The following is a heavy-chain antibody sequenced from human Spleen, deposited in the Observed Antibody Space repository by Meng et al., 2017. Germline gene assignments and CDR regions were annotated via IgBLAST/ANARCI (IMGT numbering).Heavy chain of an antibody. CDR3: VRSSAWVRTGFDP. D-gene: IGHD6-19*01. J-gene: IGHJ5*02. V-gene: IGHV4-39*01. CDR2: IGHSGFT. CDR1: GGSISTSGYY. Sequence: QPQLQESGPGLVKPSEALSLTCSVSGGSISTSGYYWGWIRQPSGKGLEWIGSIGHSGFTYYTPSLKSRVTVSIDTSRNQFSLWLTSVTAADTAVYYCVRSSAWVRTGFDPWGQGTLVTVSS.